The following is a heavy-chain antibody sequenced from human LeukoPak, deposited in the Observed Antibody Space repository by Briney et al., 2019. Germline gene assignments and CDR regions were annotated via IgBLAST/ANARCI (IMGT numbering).Heavy chain of an antibody. CDR1: GGSFSGYY. D-gene: IGHD2-15*01. V-gene: IGHV4-34*01. CDR2: INHSGST. J-gene: IGHJ4*02. Sequence: SETLSLTCAVYGGSFSGYYWSWIRQPPGKGLEWIGEINHSGSTNYNPSLKSRVTISVDTSKNQFSLKLSSVTAADTAVYYCARGGWYFDYWGQGTPVTVSS. CDR3: ARGGWYFDY.